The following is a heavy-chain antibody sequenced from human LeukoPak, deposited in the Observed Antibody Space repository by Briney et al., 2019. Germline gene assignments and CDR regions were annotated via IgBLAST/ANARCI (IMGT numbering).Heavy chain of an antibody. CDR1: GFTVSSNY. D-gene: IGHD6-19*01. CDR3: ARDLGGWSDYFDY. CDR2: IYSGGST. Sequence: PGGPLRLSCAASGFTVSSNYMSWVRQAPGKGLEWVSVIYSGGSTYYADSVKGRFTISRDNSKNTLYLQMKSLRAEDTAVYYCARDLGGWSDYFDYWGQGTLVTVSS. V-gene: IGHV3-53*01. J-gene: IGHJ4*02.